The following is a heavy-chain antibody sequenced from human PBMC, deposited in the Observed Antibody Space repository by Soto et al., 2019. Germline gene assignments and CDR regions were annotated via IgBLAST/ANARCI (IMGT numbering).Heavy chain of an antibody. CDR1: GFTFSNYG. V-gene: IGHV3-33*01. D-gene: IGHD1-26*01. CDR2: IWHDGNNK. J-gene: IGHJ6*02. CDR3: ASDLAGASDSYGLDV. Sequence: GGSLRLSCAASGFTFSNYGMHWVRQAPGKGLEWVAIIWHDGNNKYYADSVRGRFIISRDNSKNRLYLQMNSLRAEDTAVYYCASDLAGASDSYGLDVWGQGTPVTVSS.